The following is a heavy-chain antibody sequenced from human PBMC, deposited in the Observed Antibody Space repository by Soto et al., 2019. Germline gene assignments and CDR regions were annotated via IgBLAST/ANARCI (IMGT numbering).Heavy chain of an antibody. CDR1: GFTFSNYG. V-gene: IGHV3-33*01. D-gene: IGHD1-26*01. CDR2: IWHDGNNK. J-gene: IGHJ6*02. CDR3: ASDLAGASDSYGLDV. Sequence: GGSLRLSCAASGFTFSNYGMHWVRQAPGKGLEWVAIIWHDGNNKYYADSVRGRFIISRDNSKNRLYLQMNSLRAEDTAVYYCASDLAGASDSYGLDVWGQGTPVTVSS.